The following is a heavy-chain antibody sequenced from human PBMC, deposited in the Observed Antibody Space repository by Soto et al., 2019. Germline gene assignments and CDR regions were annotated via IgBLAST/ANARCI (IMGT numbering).Heavy chain of an antibody. Sequence: QVQLVQSGAEVKKPGASVKVSCKASGYTFTSYAMHWVHQAPGQRLEWMGWINAGNGNTKYSQKFQGRVTITRDTSASTAYMELSSLRSEDTAVYYCASGILWFGEPNHFDYWGQGTLVTVSS. J-gene: IGHJ4*02. CDR1: GYTFTSYA. CDR3: ASGILWFGEPNHFDY. D-gene: IGHD3-10*01. V-gene: IGHV1-3*01. CDR2: INAGNGNT.